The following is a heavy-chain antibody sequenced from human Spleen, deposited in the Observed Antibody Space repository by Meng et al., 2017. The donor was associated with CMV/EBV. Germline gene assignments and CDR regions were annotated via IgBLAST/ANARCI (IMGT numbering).Heavy chain of an antibody. CDR1: GFIFSTYA. CDR3: AKDRRYSSSWALGY. Sequence: GESLKISCAASGFIFSTYAMSWVRQAPGKGLEWVSVIYSDGSSTYYADSVKGRFTISRDNSKNTLYVQMNSLRAEDTAVYYCAKDRRYSSSWALGYWGQGTLVTVSS. V-gene: IGHV3-23*03. D-gene: IGHD6-13*01. J-gene: IGHJ4*02. CDR2: IYSDGSST.